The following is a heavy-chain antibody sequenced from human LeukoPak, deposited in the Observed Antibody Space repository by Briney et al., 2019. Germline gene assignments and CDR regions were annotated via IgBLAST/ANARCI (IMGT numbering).Heavy chain of an antibody. Sequence: ASVKLSCKASGYAFTDYYMFWVRQAPGQGLESMGWINPNSGGTNYAQKFQGRVTMTRDTSMSTAYMELSRPTSDDTAVYYCARQVFSSYVFDYWGQGALVTVSS. D-gene: IGHD6-6*01. CDR2: INPNSGGT. V-gene: IGHV1-2*02. CDR1: GYAFTDYY. CDR3: ARQVFSSYVFDY. J-gene: IGHJ4*02.